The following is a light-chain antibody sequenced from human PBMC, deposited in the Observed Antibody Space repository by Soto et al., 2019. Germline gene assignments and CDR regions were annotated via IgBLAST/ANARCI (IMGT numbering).Light chain of an antibody. CDR3: QAYYNFPPT. V-gene: IGKV1-33*01. CDR2: DAS. J-gene: IGKJ3*01. Sequence: DIQMTQSPSSLSASVGARVTITCQASQDISNYLNWYQQKPGKAPKLLIHDASNLETGVPSRFSGSGCWTDFTFSNTSPQPEAIAKSYYQAYYNFPPTFGPGTKVDIK. CDR1: QDISNY.